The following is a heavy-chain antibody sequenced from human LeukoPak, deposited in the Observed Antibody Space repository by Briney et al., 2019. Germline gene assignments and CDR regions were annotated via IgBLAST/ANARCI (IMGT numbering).Heavy chain of an antibody. CDR2: FDPEDGET. CDR3: ATGLSRIQLWGGLGY. CDR1: GYTLTELS. D-gene: IGHD5-18*01. J-gene: IGHJ4*02. Sequence: ASVKVSCKVSGYTLTELSMHWVRQAPGKGLGWMGGFDPEDGETIYAQKFQGRVSMTEDTSTDTAYMELSSLRSEDTAVYYCATGLSRIQLWGGLGYWGQGTLVTVSS. V-gene: IGHV1-24*01.